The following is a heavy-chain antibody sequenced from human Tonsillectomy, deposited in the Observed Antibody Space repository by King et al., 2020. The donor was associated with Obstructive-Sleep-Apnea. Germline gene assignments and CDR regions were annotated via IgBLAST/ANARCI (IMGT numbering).Heavy chain of an antibody. CDR2: IYYTGTT. Sequence: MQLQESGPGLVKPSETLSLTCTVSGGSISSSSYYWGWIRQPPGKGLEWIGNIYYTGTTYRSPSLKSRVTISLDTSKNQFSLKLRSVTAADTAVYYCAREAPDTYFDYWGQGTLVTVSS. J-gene: IGHJ4*02. CDR1: GGSISSSSYY. CDR3: AREAPDTYFDY. V-gene: IGHV4-39*07.